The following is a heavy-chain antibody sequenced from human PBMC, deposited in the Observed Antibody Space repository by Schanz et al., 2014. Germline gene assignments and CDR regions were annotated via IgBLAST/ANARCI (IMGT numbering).Heavy chain of an antibody. D-gene: IGHD5-18*01. V-gene: IGHV1-18*01. CDR1: GYTFTDYG. CDR2: ITAYNGDT. Sequence: QVQVVQSGAEVKKPGASVKVSCKASGYTFTDYGVIWVRQAPGQGLEWMGWITAYNGDTNYALKLQGRVTMTTDTSTSTAYMELRSLRSDDTAVYYCTRGGYSYALSAFDIWGQGTMVTVSS. CDR3: TRGGYSYALSAFDI. J-gene: IGHJ3*02.